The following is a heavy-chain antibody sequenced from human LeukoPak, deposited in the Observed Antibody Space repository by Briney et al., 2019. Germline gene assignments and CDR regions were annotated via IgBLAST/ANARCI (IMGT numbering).Heavy chain of an antibody. CDR1: GFTFSSYA. J-gene: IGHJ4*02. D-gene: IGHD3-10*02. CDR3: ASRQGLGWHYVN. V-gene: IGHV3-23*01. CDR2: ISDNGGST. Sequence: GGSLRLSCVDSGFTFSSYAMSWVRQVPGEGLEWVSGISDNGGSTYYIDSVKGRFTISRDNSKNTLYLQMNSLRVEDTAIYYCASRQGLGWHYVNWGQGTLVTVSP.